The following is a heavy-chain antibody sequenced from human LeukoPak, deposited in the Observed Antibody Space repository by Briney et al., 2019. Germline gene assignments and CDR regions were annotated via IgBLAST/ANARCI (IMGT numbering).Heavy chain of an antibody. CDR3: ARGGITDYGDYSSFDY. Sequence: GGSLRLSCVASGFSVSNYYMSWVRPAPGKGLEWVSVISTGGGTSYTDSVKGRFTFSRDNSKNTLFLQMNSLRAEDTAVYYCARGGITDYGDYSSFDYWGQGTLLTVSS. V-gene: IGHV3-66*01. D-gene: IGHD4-17*01. J-gene: IGHJ4*02. CDR2: ISTGGGT. CDR1: GFSVSNYY.